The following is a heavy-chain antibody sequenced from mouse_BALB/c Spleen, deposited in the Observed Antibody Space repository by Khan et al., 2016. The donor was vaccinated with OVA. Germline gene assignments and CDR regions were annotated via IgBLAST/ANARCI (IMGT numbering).Heavy chain of an antibody. CDR1: GFDFSRYW. Sequence: EVKLLESGGGLVQPGGSLKLSCAASGFDFSRYWMSWVRQAPGKGLEWIGEINPDSSTINYTPSLNDKFLISRDNAKNTLYLQMSKVRSEDTALYYCARGLRRYYYAMDYWGQGTSVTVSS. CDR3: ARGLRRYYYAMDY. V-gene: IGHV4-1*02. CDR2: INPDSSTI. D-gene: IGHD2-2*01. J-gene: IGHJ4*01.